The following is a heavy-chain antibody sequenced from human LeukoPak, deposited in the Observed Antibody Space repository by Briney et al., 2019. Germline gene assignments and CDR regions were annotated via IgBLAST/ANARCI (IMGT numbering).Heavy chain of an antibody. J-gene: IGHJ5*01. V-gene: IGHV4-30-2*01. CDR1: GGSITSGGYS. CDR2: IYDRGPA. Sequence: SETLSLTCTVSGGSITSGGYSWNWIRQPPGKGLEWIGCIYDRGPAYYNPSLKSRFTISVDRPKNQFFLNVTSLTAADTAVYYCARSRQASGLFNSWGQGTLVVVSS. CDR3: ARSRQASGLFNS. D-gene: IGHD3-10*01.